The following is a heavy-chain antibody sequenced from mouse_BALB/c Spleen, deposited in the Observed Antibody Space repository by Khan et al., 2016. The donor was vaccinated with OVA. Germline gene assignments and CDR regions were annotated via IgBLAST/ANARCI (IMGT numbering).Heavy chain of an antibody. CDR2: ISTYSGIT. V-gene: IGHV1S137*01. Sequence: QVQLQQPGPELVRKGDKGRSSCKGSGYTFTDYAVHWVKQSHAKSLEWIGVISTYSGITDYNQKFKGKATVTVDKSSSTAYMELARLTSEDSAIYYCARNIYYGTGDYAMDYWGQGTSVTVSS. CDR1: GYTFTDYA. CDR3: ARNIYYGTGDYAMDY. D-gene: IGHD2-1*01. J-gene: IGHJ4*01.